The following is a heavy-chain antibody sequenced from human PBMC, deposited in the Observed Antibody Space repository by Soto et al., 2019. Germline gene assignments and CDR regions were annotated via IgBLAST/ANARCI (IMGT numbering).Heavy chain of an antibody. D-gene: IGHD5-18*01. J-gene: IGHJ4*02. V-gene: IGHV1-2*02. CDR2: INPNSGDT. CDR3: ATTDSYVHF. CDR1: GYAFTGYY. Sequence: ASVKVSCKSSGYAFTGYYIHWVRQAPGQGLEWMGWINPNSGDTNYAQKFQGRVTMTRDTSFSTAYMELSSLRSDDTAVYYCATTDSYVHFWGQGTLVTVS.